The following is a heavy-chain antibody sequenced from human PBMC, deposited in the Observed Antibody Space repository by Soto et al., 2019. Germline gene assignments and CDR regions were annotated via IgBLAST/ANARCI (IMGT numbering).Heavy chain of an antibody. V-gene: IGHV1-18*04. Sequence: ASVKVSCKASGYTFTSYGISWVRQAPGQGLEWMGWISAYNGNANYAQKLQGRVTMTTDTSTSTAYMELRSLRSDDTAVYYCARSPTVTTSSWFDPWGQGTLVTVSS. CDR2: ISAYNGNA. CDR1: GYTFTSYG. J-gene: IGHJ5*02. CDR3: ARSPTVTTSSWFDP. D-gene: IGHD4-17*01.